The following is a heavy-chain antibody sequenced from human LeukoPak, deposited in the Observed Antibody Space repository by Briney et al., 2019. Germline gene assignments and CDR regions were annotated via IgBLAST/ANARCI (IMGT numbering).Heavy chain of an antibody. V-gene: IGHV1-69*05. J-gene: IGHJ6*03. CDR1: GGTFSSYA. D-gene: IGHD3-3*01. CDR2: IIPIFGTA. Sequence: SVKVSCKASGGTFSSYAISWVRQAPGQGLEWMGGIIPIFGTANYAQKFKGRVTITTDESTSTAYMELSSLRSEDTAVYYCARGPGDQFLEWLLLKGPYYYYYYMDVWGKGTTVTVSS. CDR3: ARGPGDQFLEWLLLKGPYYYYYYMDV.